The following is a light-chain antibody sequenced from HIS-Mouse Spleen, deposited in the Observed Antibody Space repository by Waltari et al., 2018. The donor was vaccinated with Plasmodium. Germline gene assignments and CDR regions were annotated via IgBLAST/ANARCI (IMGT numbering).Light chain of an antibody. J-gene: IGLJ2*01. CDR2: EVS. V-gene: IGLV2-8*01. Sequence: QSALTTPPSASGSPGQSVPISCTGTSSYVGGYNYVSWYQQHPGKAPKLMIYEVSKRPSGVPDRFSGSKSGNTASLTVSGLQAEDEADYYCSSYAGSNNLVFGGGTKLTVL. CDR3: SSYAGSNNLV. CDR1: SSYVGGYNY.